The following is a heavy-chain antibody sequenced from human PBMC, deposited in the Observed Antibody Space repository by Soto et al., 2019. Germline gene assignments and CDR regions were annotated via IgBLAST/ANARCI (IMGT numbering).Heavy chain of an antibody. CDR2: ISYDGNNK. Sequence: QVQVVESGGGVVQPGRSLRLSCAASGFTFSIYGMHWVRQAPGKGLEWVAVISYDGNNKYYADSVKGRFTISRDNSKNRLYLQMNSLRAEDTAVYYCAKDHLETTVTTPSYWGQGTLVTVSS. CDR3: AKDHLETTVTTPSY. CDR1: GFTFSIYG. V-gene: IGHV3-30*18. D-gene: IGHD4-17*01. J-gene: IGHJ4*02.